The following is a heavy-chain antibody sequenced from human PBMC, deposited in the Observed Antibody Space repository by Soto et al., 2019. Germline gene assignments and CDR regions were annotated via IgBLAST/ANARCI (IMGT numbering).Heavy chain of an antibody. CDR1: AFSLSTNGAG. J-gene: IGHJ4*02. CDR3: VHTVMGHTITGGHYFNC. V-gene: IGHV2-5*01. D-gene: IGHD3-3*01. Sequence: SGPTLVNPTQTLTLTCTFSAFSLSTNGAGVGWIRQPPGKPLEWLAVIYWNEDKRYSRSLKSRLSITKDTSKNQVVLTMTTMEPVEPATYYCVHTVMGHTITGGHYFNCSGTGIRVTVAS. CDR2: IYWNEDK.